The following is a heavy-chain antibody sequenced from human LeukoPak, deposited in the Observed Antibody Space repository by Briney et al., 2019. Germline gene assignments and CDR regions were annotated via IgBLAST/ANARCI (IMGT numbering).Heavy chain of an antibody. V-gene: IGHV4-39*01. CDR1: GGSISSGSYY. CDR3: ARCVKYSSSPFDY. J-gene: IGHJ4*02. D-gene: IGHD6-6*01. Sequence: SETLSLTCTVSGGSISSGSYYWSWIRQPAGKGLEWIGSIYYSGSTYYNPSLKSRVTISVDTSKNQFSLKLSSVTAADTAVYYCARCVKYSSSPFDYWGQGTLVTVSS. CDR2: IYYSGST.